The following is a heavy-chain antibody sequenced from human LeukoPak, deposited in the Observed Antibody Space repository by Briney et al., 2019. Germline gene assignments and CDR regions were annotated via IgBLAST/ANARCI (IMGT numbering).Heavy chain of an antibody. Sequence: SETLSLTCAVSGGSVSSYNWSWIWQPPRGGVGWSGYIYYSGSTNYNPSLKSRVTISVDTSKNQFSLKLSSETAADTAVYYCAREEDTLDAFDIWGQGTMVTVSS. CDR1: GGSVSSYN. J-gene: IGHJ3*02. CDR2: IYYSGST. D-gene: IGHD2-15*01. V-gene: IGHV4-59*02. CDR3: AREEDTLDAFDI.